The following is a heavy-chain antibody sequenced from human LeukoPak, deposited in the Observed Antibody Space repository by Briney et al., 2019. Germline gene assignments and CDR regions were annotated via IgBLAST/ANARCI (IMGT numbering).Heavy chain of an antibody. J-gene: IGHJ4*02. CDR2: ISGSGGST. D-gene: IGHD3-22*01. V-gene: IGHV3-23*01. Sequence: GGTLRLSCAASGFTFSSYGMSWVRQAPGKGLEWVSAISGSGGSTYYADSVKGRFTISRDNSKNTLYLQMNSLRAEDTAVYYCARDYYDSSGYLGGSVDYWGQGTLVTVSS. CDR3: ARDYYDSSGYLGGSVDY. CDR1: GFTFSSYG.